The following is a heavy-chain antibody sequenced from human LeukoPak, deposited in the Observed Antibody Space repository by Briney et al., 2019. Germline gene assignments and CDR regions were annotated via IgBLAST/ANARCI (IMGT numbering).Heavy chain of an antibody. D-gene: IGHD3-22*01. J-gene: IGHJ4*02. CDR2: INHSGST. Sequence: PSETLSLTCTVSGGSISSYYWSWIRQPPGKGLEWIGEINHSGSTNYNPSLKSRVTISVDTSKNQFSLKLSSVTAADTAVYYCARGLRYYYDSSGYSDYWGQGTLVTVSS. CDR3: ARGLRYYYDSSGYSDY. V-gene: IGHV4-34*01. CDR1: GGSISSYY.